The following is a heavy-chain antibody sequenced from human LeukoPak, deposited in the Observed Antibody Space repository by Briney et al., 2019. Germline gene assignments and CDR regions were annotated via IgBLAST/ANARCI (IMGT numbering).Heavy chain of an antibody. D-gene: IGHD3-10*01. Sequence: NPSQTLSLTCTVSGGSVNSGAYYWSWIRQFPGKGLEWIGQIFFTGRTDYNPSLKSRLAISIDTSRDQFSLELSSVSAADTTTYDCARDRASGMDYWGQGTLVTVSS. CDR3: ARDRASGMDY. CDR1: GGSVNSGAYY. CDR2: IFFTGRT. J-gene: IGHJ4*02. V-gene: IGHV4-31*03.